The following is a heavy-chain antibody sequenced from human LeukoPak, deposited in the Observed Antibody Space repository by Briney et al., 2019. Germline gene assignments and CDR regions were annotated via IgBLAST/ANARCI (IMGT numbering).Heavy chain of an antibody. CDR1: GGSISSYY. Sequence: SETLSLTCTVSGGSISSYYWSWIRQPPGKGLEWIGYIYYSGSTNYNPSLKSRVTISVDTSKNQSSLKLSSVTAADTTVYYCARHADIAVAGALEADDAFDIWDQGTMVTVSS. D-gene: IGHD6-19*01. CDR2: IYYSGST. CDR3: ARHADIAVAGALEADDAFDI. J-gene: IGHJ3*02. V-gene: IGHV4-59*08.